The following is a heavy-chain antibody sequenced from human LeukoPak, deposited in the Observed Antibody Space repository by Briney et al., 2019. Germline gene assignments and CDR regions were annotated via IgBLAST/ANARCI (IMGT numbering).Heavy chain of an antibody. D-gene: IGHD4-23*01. CDR3: ARDNSVEDTAWWFDP. V-gene: IGHV1-46*01. Sequence: GASVKVSCKASGYTFTSYYMHWVRQAPGQGLEWMGIINPSGGSTSYAQKFQGRVTMTRDMSTSTDYMELSSLRSEDTAVYYCARDNSVEDTAWWFDPWGQGTLVTVLS. J-gene: IGHJ5*02. CDR2: INPSGGST. CDR1: GYTFTSYY.